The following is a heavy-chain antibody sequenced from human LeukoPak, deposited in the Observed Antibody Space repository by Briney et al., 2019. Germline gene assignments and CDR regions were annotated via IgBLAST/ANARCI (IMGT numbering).Heavy chain of an antibody. CDR3: ARSGTSYYYYSMDV. D-gene: IGHD1-1*01. CDR1: GYTFTGYY. V-gene: IGHV1-2*06. CDR2: INPNSGGT. J-gene: IGHJ6*03. Sequence: GASVKVSCKASGYTFTGYYTHWVRQAPGQGLEWMGRINPNSGGTNYAQKFQGRVTMTRDTSISTAYMELSRLRYDDTAVYYCARSGTSYYYYSMDVWGKGTTVTVSS.